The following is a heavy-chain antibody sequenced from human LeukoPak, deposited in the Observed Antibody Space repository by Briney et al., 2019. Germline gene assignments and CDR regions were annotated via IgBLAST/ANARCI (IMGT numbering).Heavy chain of an antibody. CDR1: GFTVSSNY. D-gene: IGHD4-17*01. CDR3: ASEADDYGDYRSFGY. V-gene: IGHV3-66*01. J-gene: IGHJ4*02. CDR2: IYSGGNT. Sequence: GGSLRLSCAASGFTVSSNYMTWVRQAPGKGLEWVSVIYSGGNTYYADSVKGRFTTSRDNSKNTLYLQMNSLRADDTAVYYCASEADDYGDYRSFGYWGQGTLVTVSS.